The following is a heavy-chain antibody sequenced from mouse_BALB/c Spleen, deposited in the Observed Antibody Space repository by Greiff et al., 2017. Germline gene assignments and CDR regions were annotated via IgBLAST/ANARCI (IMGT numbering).Heavy chain of an antibody. Sequence: VQLQQSGPELEKPGASVKISCKASGYSFTGYNMNWVKQSNGKSLEWIGYIDPYNGGTSYNQKFKGKATLTVDKSSSTAYMHLNSLTSEDSAVYYCARKYYYGSYWYFDVWGAGTTVTVSS. CDR3: ARKYYYGSYWYFDV. V-gene: IGHV1S135*01. CDR1: GYSFTGYN. D-gene: IGHD1-1*01. CDR2: IDPYNGGT. J-gene: IGHJ1*01.